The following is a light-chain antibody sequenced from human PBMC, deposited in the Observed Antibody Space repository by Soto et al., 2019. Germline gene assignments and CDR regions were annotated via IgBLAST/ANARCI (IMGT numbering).Light chain of an antibody. CDR1: QSISSW. Sequence: DIRMTQSPSTLSAAVGDRVTITCRASQSISSWLAWYQQKPGKAPKLLIYDASSLESGVRSRFSGSGSGTEFTLTISSLQPDDSATYYCQHYSLYSPWTFGQATRLEIK. J-gene: IGKJ5*01. CDR3: QHYSLYSPWT. V-gene: IGKV1-5*01. CDR2: DAS.